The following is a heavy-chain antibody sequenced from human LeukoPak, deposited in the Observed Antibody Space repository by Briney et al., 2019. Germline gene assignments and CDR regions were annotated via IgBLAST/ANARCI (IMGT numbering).Heavy chain of an antibody. J-gene: IGHJ4*02. CDR1: GYTFTSYD. D-gene: IGHD2-15*01. Sequence: ASVKVSCKASGYTFTSYDINWVRQATGQGLEWMGWMNPNSGNTGYAQKFQGRVTMTRNTSISTAYMELSSLRSEDTAVYYCARGGYCSGGSCYSKARAHWGQGTLVTVSS. V-gene: IGHV1-8*01. CDR2: MNPNSGNT. CDR3: ARGGYCSGGSCYSKARAH.